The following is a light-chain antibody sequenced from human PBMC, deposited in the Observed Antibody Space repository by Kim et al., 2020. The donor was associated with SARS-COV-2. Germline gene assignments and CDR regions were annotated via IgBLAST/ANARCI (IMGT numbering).Light chain of an antibody. J-gene: IGKJ1*01. CDR2: DAS. V-gene: IGKV1-5*01. Sequence: SASVGDRVTITCRASQSMSSWLAWYQQKPGKSPKVLIYDASSLKSGVPPRFSGSGSGTEFTLTISSLQPDDFATYYCQQYNSYSTFGQGTKVEVK. CDR3: QQYNSYST. CDR1: QSMSSW.